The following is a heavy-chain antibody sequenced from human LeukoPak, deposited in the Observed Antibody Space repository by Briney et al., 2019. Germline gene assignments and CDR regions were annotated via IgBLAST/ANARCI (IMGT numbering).Heavy chain of an antibody. J-gene: IGHJ4*02. CDR3: ARVRDYYASSDYLDY. CDR2: TSGYNAKT. V-gene: IGHV1-18*04. D-gene: IGHD3-22*01. CDR1: GYTFTSYY. Sequence: ASVKVSCKTSGYTFTSYYVSWVRQAPGQGLEWMGWTSGYNAKTKYVQKFQGRITMTIDTSTTTAYMELRSLTSDDTAVYYCARVRDYYASSDYLDYWGQGTLVTVSS.